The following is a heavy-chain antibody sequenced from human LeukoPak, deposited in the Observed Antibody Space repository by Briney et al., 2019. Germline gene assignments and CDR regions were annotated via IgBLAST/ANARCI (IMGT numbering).Heavy chain of an antibody. CDR3: ARGDEEQGFDY. CDR2: IWYDGSNK. Sequence: GGSLRLSCAASGFTFSSYGMHWVRQAPGKGLEWVAVIWYDGSNKYYADSVKGRFTISRDNSKNTLYLQMNSLRAEDTAVYYCARGDEEQGFDYWGQGTLVTVSS. V-gene: IGHV3-33*01. D-gene: IGHD1-26*01. J-gene: IGHJ4*02. CDR1: GFTFSSYG.